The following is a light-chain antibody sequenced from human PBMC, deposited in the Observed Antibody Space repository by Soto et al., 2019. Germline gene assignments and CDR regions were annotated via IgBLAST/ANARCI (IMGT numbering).Light chain of an antibody. Sequence: DIQMTQSPSIQSASVGDRVTITCRASQTINTWLAWYQQKPGKAPALLIYDVPSLQSGVPARFSGSGSGTEFTLTISRLQPDDFATYYCQEYSTDSRTFGQGTKVEIK. J-gene: IGKJ1*01. CDR3: QEYSTDSRT. V-gene: IGKV1-5*01. CDR2: DVP. CDR1: QTINTW.